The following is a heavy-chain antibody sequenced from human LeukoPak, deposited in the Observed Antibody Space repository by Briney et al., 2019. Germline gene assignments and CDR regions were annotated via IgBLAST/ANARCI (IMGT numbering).Heavy chain of an antibody. D-gene: IGHD6-13*01. Sequence: SETLSLTCTVSGGSISSSSYYWGWIRQPPGKGLEWIGSIYYSGSTYYNPSLRSRVTISVDTSKNQFSLKLSSVTAADTAVYYCARGAAAGISSYMRSFDYWGQGTLVTVSS. CDR1: GGSISSSSYY. CDR3: ARGAAAGISSYMRSFDY. J-gene: IGHJ4*02. V-gene: IGHV4-39*07. CDR2: IYYSGST.